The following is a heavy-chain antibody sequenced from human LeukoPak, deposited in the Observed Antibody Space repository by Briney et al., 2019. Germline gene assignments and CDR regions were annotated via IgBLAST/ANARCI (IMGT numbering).Heavy chain of an antibody. CDR1: GGSISSYY. CDR3: ARTTEDCSSTSCYQYWFDP. D-gene: IGHD2-2*01. J-gene: IGHJ5*02. CDR2: IHYSGST. V-gene: IGHV4-59*01. Sequence: SETLSLTCTVSGGSISSYYWSWIRQPPGKGLEWIGYIHYSGSTSYNPSLKSRVTISVDTSKNQISLKVRSVTAADTAVYYCARTTEDCSSTSCYQYWFDPWGQGTLVTVSP.